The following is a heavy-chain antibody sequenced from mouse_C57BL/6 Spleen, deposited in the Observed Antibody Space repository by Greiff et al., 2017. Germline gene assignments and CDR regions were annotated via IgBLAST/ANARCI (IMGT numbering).Heavy chain of an antibody. CDR3: AREDPLDV. J-gene: IGHJ1*03. CDR1: GYAFSSSW. V-gene: IGHV1-82*01. Sequence: QVHVKQSGPELVKPGASVKISCKASGYAFSSSWMNWVKQRPGKGLEWIGRIYPGDGDTNYNGKFKGKATLTADKSSSTAYMQLSSLTSEDSAVYFCAREDPLDVWGTGTTVTVSS. CDR2: IYPGDGDT.